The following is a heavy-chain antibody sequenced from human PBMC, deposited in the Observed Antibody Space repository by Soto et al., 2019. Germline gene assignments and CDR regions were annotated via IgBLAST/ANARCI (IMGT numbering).Heavy chain of an antibody. V-gene: IGHV4-34*01. CDR2: INHSGST. CDR1: GGSFSGYY. CDR3: ARADNNWCDP. J-gene: IGHJ5*02. Sequence: PSETLSLTCAVYGGSFSGYYWSWIRQPPGKGLEWIGEINHSGSTNYNPSLKSRVTISVDTSKNQFSLKLSSVTAADTAVYYCARADNNWCDPWGQGTLVTVSS.